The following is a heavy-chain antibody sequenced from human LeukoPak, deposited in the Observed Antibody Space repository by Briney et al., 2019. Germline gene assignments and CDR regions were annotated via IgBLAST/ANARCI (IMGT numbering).Heavy chain of an antibody. V-gene: IGHV3-48*01. J-gene: IGHJ4*02. CDR3: ATLPAATHFDY. D-gene: IGHD2-2*01. Sequence: GGSLRLSCAAYGFTFSSYSMSWVRQAPGKGLEWVSYISSSSSTIYYADSVKGRFTISRDNAKNSLYLQMNSLRAEDTAVYYCATLPAATHFDYWGQGTLVTVSS. CDR2: ISSSSSTI. CDR1: GFTFSSYS.